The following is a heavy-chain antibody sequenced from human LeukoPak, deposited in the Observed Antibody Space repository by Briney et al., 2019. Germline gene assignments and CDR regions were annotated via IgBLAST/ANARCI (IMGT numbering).Heavy chain of an antibody. CDR3: ARARIVVVVAATQGYFDL. Sequence: SVKVSCKASGGTFSSYAISWVRQAPGQGLEWMGGIIPIFGTANYAQKFQGRVTITTDESTSTAYMELSSLRSEDTAVYYCARARIVVVVAATQGYFDLWGRGTLVTVSS. CDR1: GGTFSSYA. J-gene: IGHJ2*01. CDR2: IIPIFGTA. V-gene: IGHV1-69*05. D-gene: IGHD2-15*01.